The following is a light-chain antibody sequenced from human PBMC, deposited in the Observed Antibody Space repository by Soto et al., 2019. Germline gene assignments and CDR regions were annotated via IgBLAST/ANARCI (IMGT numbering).Light chain of an antibody. J-gene: IGKJ5*01. CDR2: KAS. CDR3: QQYNSYPIT. Sequence: DIRMTQSLSTWSPSVGDRVTITSRAGRRIVGGWAWYRQKPGKAPKLLIYKASSLESGVPSRFSGSGSGTEFTLTISRLQPDDFATYYCQQYNSYPITFGQGTRLEIK. V-gene: IGKV1-5*03. CDR1: RRIVGG.